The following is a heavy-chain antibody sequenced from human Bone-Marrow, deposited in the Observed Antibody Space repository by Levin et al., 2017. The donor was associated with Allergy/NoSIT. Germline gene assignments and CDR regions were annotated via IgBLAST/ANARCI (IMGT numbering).Heavy chain of an antibody. CDR2: ISYDGSNK. CDR1: GFNLSSFG. V-gene: IGHV3-30*18. J-gene: IGHJ4*02. Sequence: LSLTCAASGFNLSSFGMHWVRQAPGKGLEWVAVISYDGSNKYYVDSVKGRFTISRDNSKNTLFLQMNSLRAEDTAVYYCAKEDYGDYVLDYWGQGTLLTV. CDR3: AKEDYGDYVLDY. D-gene: IGHD4-17*01.